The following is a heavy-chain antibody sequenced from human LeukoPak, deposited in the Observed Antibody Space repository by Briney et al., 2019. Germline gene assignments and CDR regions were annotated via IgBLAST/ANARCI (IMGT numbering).Heavy chain of an antibody. CDR2: MNPNSGNT. CDR3: ARRVYDYVWGSYQSNWFDP. J-gene: IGHJ5*02. Sequence: ASVTVSFKASGYTFTSYDINWVRQATGQGVEWMGWMNPNSGNTGYAQKFQGRVTMTRNTSISTAYMELSSLRSEDTAVYYCARRVYDYVWGSYQSNWFDPWGQGTLVTVSS. CDR1: GYTFTSYD. D-gene: IGHD3-16*02. V-gene: IGHV1-8*01.